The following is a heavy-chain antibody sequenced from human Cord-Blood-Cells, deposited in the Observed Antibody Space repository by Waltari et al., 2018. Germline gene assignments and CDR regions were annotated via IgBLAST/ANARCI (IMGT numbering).Heavy chain of an antibody. V-gene: IGHV4-59*01. CDR2: IYYSGST. J-gene: IGHJ5*02. D-gene: IGHD6-13*01. CDR3: ARASYSSSWYWFDP. CDR1: GGSISRYY. Sequence: QVQLQQSGPGLVKPSESLSLTCTVSGGSISRYYCSWNRQPPGKGLEWIGYIYYSGSTNYNPSLKSRVTISVDTSKNQFSLKLSSVTAADTAVYYCARASYSSSWYWFDPWGQGTLVTVSS.